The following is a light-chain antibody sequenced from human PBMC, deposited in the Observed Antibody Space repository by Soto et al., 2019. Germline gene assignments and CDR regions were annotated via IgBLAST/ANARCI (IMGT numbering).Light chain of an antibody. V-gene: IGKV3-20*01. J-gene: IGKJ1*01. CDR1: QSVNSNY. CDR2: GAS. CDR3: QQCGTSTWT. Sequence: EIVLTQSPGTLSLSPGERATLSCRTSQSVNSNYLAWHQQKPGQAPRLLIYGASSRATGIPDRFSGSGSGTDFTLTISRLEPEDFAVYYCQQCGTSTWTFGQGTREEIK.